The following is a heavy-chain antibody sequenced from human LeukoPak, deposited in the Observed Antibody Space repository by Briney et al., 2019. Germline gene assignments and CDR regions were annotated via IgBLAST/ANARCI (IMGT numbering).Heavy chain of an antibody. V-gene: IGHV3-23*01. CDR1: GFTFSNYW. D-gene: IGHD6-25*01. CDR2: ISGGGGPT. Sequence: GGSLRLSCAASGFTFSNYWMTWVRQAPGKGLEWVSAISGGGGPTYYADSVKGRFTISRDNSKNTLYLQMNSLRAEDAAVYFCAKNSGYQWPLFFDYWGQGTLVTVSS. CDR3: AKNSGYQWPLFFDY. J-gene: IGHJ4*02.